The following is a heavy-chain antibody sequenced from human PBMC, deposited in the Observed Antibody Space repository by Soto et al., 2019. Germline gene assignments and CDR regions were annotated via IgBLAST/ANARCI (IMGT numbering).Heavy chain of an antibody. CDR3: ARADREYFGAADFFDS. CDR2: INAGNGNT. D-gene: IGHD3-10*01. V-gene: IGHV1-3*01. CDR1: GYTFTKYN. J-gene: IGHJ4*02. Sequence: QVQLLQSGAEVREPGASVRVSCTTSGYTFTKYNIHWLRQAPGQSLEWMGWINAGNGNTRYSQTFQGRASMPADTAASVAHMAMASLATEDTVTYFCARADREYFGAADFFDSWGQGNLV.